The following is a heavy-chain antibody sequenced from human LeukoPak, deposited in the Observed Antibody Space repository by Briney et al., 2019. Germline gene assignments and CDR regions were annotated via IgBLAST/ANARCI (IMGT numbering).Heavy chain of an antibody. CDR2: VYYSGDT. J-gene: IGHJ4*02. Sequence: RSETLSLTCTVSGDSVSSGSYHWSWIRQPPGKGLEFSGDVYYSGDTNYNPSLKSRVTITVDTSKNQFSLKLSSVAAADTAVYGCAILAWFGELYFDLWGQGTLVSVSS. CDR1: GDSVSSGSYH. V-gene: IGHV4-61*01. CDR3: AILAWFGELYFDL. D-gene: IGHD3-10*01.